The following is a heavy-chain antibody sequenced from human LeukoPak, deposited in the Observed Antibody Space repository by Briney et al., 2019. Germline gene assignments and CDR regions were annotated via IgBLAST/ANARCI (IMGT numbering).Heavy chain of an antibody. J-gene: IGHJ5*02. CDR1: GFTFSRYC. V-gene: IGHV3-21*01. CDR2: ITISSTYL. D-gene: IGHD6-13*01. CDR3: ARDLEQQLFDL. Sequence: PGGSLRLSCAASGFTFSRYCMNWVRQAPGKGLEWVSSITISSTYLFYADSVKGRFTISRDNAKNSLYLQMNSLRAEDTAVYYCARDLEQQLFDLWGQGTLFSVSS.